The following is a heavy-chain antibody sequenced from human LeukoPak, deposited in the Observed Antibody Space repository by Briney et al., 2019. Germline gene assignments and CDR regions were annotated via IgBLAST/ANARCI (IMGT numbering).Heavy chain of an antibody. CDR3: ARDNGTTGTSLPKLFDY. D-gene: IGHD1-1*01. Sequence: KTGGSLRLSCAASGFTVSSFDMSWVRQAPGKGLEWVSSISSSSSYIYYADSVKGRFTISRDNAKNSLYLQMNSLRAEDTAVYYCARDNGTTGTSLPKLFDYWGQGTLVTVSS. CDR2: ISSSSSYI. V-gene: IGHV3-21*01. CDR1: GFTVSSFD. J-gene: IGHJ4*02.